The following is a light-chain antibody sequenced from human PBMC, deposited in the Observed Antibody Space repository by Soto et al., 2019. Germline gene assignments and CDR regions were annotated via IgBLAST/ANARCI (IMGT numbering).Light chain of an antibody. CDR1: SGSIASNY. Sequence: NFMLTQPHSVSASPGKTVTISCTGSSGSIASNYVHWYQQRPGSAPTTVIYEDNQRPSGVPDRFSGSIDSSSTSASLTISGLKTEDEADYYCQSFDSSNHVVFGGGTKVTVL. CDR3: QSFDSSNHVV. V-gene: IGLV6-57*02. CDR2: EDN. J-gene: IGLJ2*01.